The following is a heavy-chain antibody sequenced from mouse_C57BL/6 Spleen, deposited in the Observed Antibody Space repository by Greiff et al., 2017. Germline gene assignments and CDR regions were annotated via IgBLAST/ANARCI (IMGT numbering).Heavy chain of an antibody. D-gene: IGHD2-10*01. Sequence: EVQGVESGGGLVKPGGSLKLSCAASGFTFSSYAMSWVRQTPEKRLEWVATISDGGSYTYYPDNVKGRFTISRDNAKNNLYLQMSHLKSEDTAMYYCARGRGSYWCFDYWGQGTTLTVSS. CDR2: ISDGGSYT. CDR1: GFTFSSYA. CDR3: ARGRGSYWCFDY. J-gene: IGHJ2*01. V-gene: IGHV5-4*01.